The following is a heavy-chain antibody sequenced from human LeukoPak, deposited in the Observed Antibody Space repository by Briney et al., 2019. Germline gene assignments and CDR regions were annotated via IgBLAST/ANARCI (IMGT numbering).Heavy chain of an antibody. D-gene: IGHD3-10*02. V-gene: IGHV3-48*03. CDR2: ISSSGSTI. J-gene: IGHJ6*04. CDR3: AELGITMIGGV. CDR1: GFTLSSYE. Sequence: GGSLRLSCAASGFTLSSYEMNLVRQAPGKGLEWVSYISSSGSTIYYADPVKGRLTISRDNAKNSLYMQMNSLRAEDTAVYYCAELGITMIGGVWGKGTTVTISS.